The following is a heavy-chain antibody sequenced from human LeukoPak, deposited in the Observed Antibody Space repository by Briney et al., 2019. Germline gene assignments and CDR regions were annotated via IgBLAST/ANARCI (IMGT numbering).Heavy chain of an antibody. D-gene: IGHD6-19*01. V-gene: IGHV3-20*04. J-gene: IGHJ4*02. CDR3: ARGWSSGWYFDY. CDR1: GFTFDDYG. Sequence: PGGSLRLSCAASGFTFDDYGMSWVRQAPGKGLEWVCGINWNGGSTRHADSVKGRFTISRDNAKNSLYLQMSSLRAEDTALYYCARGWSSGWYFDYWGQGTLVTVSS. CDR2: INWNGGST.